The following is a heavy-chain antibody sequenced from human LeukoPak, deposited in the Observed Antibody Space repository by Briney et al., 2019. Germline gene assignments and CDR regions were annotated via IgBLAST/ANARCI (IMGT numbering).Heavy chain of an antibody. CDR3: ARVPPVTARGDI. J-gene: IGHJ3*02. CDR2: IIPIFGTA. Sequence: ASVKVSCKASGGTFSSYAISWVRQAPGQGLEWMGGIIPIFGTANYAQKFQGRVTITADESTSTAHMELSSLRSEDTAVYYCARVPPVTARGDIWGQGTIVTVSS. V-gene: IGHV1-69*13. CDR1: GGTFSSYA. D-gene: IGHD2-21*02.